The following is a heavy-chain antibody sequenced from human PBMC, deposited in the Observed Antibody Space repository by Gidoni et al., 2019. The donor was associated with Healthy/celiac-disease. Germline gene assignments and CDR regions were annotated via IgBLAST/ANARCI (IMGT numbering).Heavy chain of an antibody. D-gene: IGHD6-13*01. CDR3: ASWSSSWSLDY. J-gene: IGHJ4*02. V-gene: IGHV1-18*01. CDR1: GYTFTSYG. Sequence: VQLVQSGAEVMKPGASVTVSCKASGYTFTSYGLRWVRRAPGQGVEWMGWISAYNGNTNYEQKLQGRVTMTTDTSTSTAYMELRSLRSDDTAVYYCASWSSSWSLDYWGQGTLVTVSS. CDR2: ISAYNGNT.